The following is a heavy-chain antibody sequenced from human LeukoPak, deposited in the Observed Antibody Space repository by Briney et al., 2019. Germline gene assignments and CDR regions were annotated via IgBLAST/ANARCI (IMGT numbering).Heavy chain of an antibody. D-gene: IGHD3-10*01. V-gene: IGHV4-39*02. CDR1: GGSISSSSYY. Sequence: SETLSHTCTVSGGSISSSSYYWGWIRQPPGKGLEWIGSIYYSGSTYYNPSLKSRVTKSVDTSKNQFSLKLSSVTAADTAVYYCAREAGYYGSGSYSGAFDIWGQGTMVTVSS. CDR3: AREAGYYGSGSYSGAFDI. J-gene: IGHJ3*02. CDR2: IYYSGST.